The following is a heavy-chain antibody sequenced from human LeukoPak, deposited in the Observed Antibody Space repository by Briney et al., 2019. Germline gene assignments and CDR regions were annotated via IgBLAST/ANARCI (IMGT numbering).Heavy chain of an antibody. CDR3: ASEGSYGPLDY. CDR1: GFTFSSYS. CDR2: ISSSSSYI. V-gene: IGHV3-21*01. D-gene: IGHD1-26*01. Sequence: KTGGSLRLSCAASGFTFSSYSMNWVRQAPGKGLEWVSSISSSSSYIYYAGSVKGRFTISRDNAKNSLYLQMNSLRAEDTAVYYCASEGSYGPLDYWGQGTLVTVSS. J-gene: IGHJ4*02.